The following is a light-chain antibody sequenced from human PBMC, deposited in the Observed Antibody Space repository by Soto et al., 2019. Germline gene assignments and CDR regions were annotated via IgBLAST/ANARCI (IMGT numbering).Light chain of an antibody. V-gene: IGKV3-20*01. J-gene: IGKJ1*01. Sequence: EIVLTQSPGTLSLSPGERVTLSCRASQSVSSSYLAWYQQKPGQAPRLLLYGASGRATGIPDRFSGSGSGTDFTLTISRLEPVDFAVYYCQQHASSPRTFGQGTKVEI. CDR2: GAS. CDR1: QSVSSSY. CDR3: QQHASSPRT.